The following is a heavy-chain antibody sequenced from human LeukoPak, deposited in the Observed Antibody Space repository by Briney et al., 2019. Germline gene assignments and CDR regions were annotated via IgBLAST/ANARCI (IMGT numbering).Heavy chain of an antibody. CDR3: ARATRLVGATLDYYYYGMDV. Sequence: SVKVSCKASGGTFSSYAISWVRQAPGQGLEWMGGIIPIFGTANYAQKFQGRVTITADESTSTAHTELSSLRSEDTAVYYCARATRLVGATLDYYYYGMDVWGQGTTVTVSS. CDR1: GGTFSSYA. CDR2: IIPIFGTA. V-gene: IGHV1-69*13. D-gene: IGHD1-26*01. J-gene: IGHJ6*02.